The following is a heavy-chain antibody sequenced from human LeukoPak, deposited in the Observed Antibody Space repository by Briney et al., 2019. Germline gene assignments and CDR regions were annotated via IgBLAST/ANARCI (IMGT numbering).Heavy chain of an antibody. J-gene: IGHJ4*02. D-gene: IGHD5-18*01. CDR1: GFTFSRYW. V-gene: IGHV3-7*01. Sequence: PGGSLRLSCAGSGFTFSRYWMSWVRQAPGKGLEWVGNIKEDGSEKYYADSVKGGFTISRDNSKNTLYLQMNSLRAEDTAVYYCAKERDTAMVTIDYWGQGTLVTVSS. CDR2: IKEDGSEK. CDR3: AKERDTAMVTIDY.